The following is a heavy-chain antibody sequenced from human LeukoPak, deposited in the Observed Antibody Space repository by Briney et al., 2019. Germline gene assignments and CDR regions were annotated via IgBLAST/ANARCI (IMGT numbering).Heavy chain of an antibody. CDR2: IYSGGST. V-gene: IGHV3-53*01. Sequence: GGSLRLSCAASGFTVSSNYMSWVRQAPGKGLDWVSMIYSGGSTNYADSVKGRFTISRDSSKNTLYLQINSLRAEDTAVYYCVTRLAWGQGTLVTVSS. J-gene: IGHJ5*02. CDR1: GFTVSSNY. CDR3: VTRLA. D-gene: IGHD3-16*01.